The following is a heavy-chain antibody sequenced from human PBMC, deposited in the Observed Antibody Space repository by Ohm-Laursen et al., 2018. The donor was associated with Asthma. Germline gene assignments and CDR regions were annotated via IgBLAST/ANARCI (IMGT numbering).Heavy chain of an antibody. V-gene: IGHV3-48*01. CDR3: VREAAGFDP. J-gene: IGHJ5*02. D-gene: IGHD6-13*01. CDR1: GFTLSRFH. CDR2: ISTGSRMI. Sequence: SLRLSCTASGFTLSRFHMNWVRQAPGKGLEWVSHISTGSRMILYGGSVKGRFTIPRDDAKNSLFLQMNSLRVDDTAVYYCVREAAGFDPWGQGTLVTVSS.